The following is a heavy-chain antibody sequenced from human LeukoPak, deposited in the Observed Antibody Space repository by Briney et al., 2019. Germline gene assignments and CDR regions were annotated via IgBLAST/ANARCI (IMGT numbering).Heavy chain of an antibody. CDR1: GFTFSSYS. Sequence: GGSLRLSCAASGFTFSSYSMNWVRQAPGQGLEWVSYISSSSSTIYYADSVKGRFTISRDNAKNSLYLQMNSLRAEDTAVYHCAADRYCPHWGQGTLVTVSS. CDR2: ISSSSSTI. J-gene: IGHJ4*02. CDR3: AADRYCPH. D-gene: IGHD2-15*01. V-gene: IGHV3-48*01.